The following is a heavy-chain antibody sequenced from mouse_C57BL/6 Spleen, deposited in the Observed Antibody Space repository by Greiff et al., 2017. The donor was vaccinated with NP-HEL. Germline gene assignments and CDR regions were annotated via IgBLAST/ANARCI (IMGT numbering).Heavy chain of an antibody. J-gene: IGHJ3*01. CDR3: ARVTTVVAPFAY. V-gene: IGHV1-61*01. Sequence: QVQLKQPGAELVRPGSSVKLSCKASGYTFTSYWMDWVKQRPGQGLEWIGNIYPSDSETHYTQKFKDKATLTVDKSSSTAYMQLSSLTSEDSAVYYCARVTTVVAPFAYWGQGTLVTVSA. CDR2: IYPSDSET. CDR1: GYTFTSYW. D-gene: IGHD1-1*01.